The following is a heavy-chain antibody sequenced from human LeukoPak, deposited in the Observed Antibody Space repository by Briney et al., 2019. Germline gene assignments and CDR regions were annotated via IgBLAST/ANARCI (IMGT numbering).Heavy chain of an antibody. J-gene: IGHJ4*02. CDR1: GYTFSGYY. CDR2: INPKSGGT. Sequence: ASVKVSCKASGYTFSGYYMHWVRQAPGQGLEWMGWINPKSGGTNEAQKFHDRVTMTRDTSIRTAYMEVSRLRSDDTAVYYCARSPDILTGENFDYWGQGTLVAVSS. D-gene: IGHD3-9*01. CDR3: ARSPDILTGENFDY. V-gene: IGHV1-2*02.